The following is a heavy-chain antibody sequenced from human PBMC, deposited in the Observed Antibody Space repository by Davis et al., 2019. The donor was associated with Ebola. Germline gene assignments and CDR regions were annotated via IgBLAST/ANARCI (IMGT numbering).Heavy chain of an antibody. D-gene: IGHD6-13*01. Sequence: AASVKVSCKASGYTFTSYDINWVRQATGQGLEWMGWMNPNSGNTGYAQKFQGRVTMTRNTSKSTAYMELSSLRSEDTAVYYCAIWSIAAAGALGYWGQGTLVTVSS. J-gene: IGHJ4*02. CDR2: MNPNSGNT. V-gene: IGHV1-8*01. CDR3: AIWSIAAAGALGY. CDR1: GYTFTSYD.